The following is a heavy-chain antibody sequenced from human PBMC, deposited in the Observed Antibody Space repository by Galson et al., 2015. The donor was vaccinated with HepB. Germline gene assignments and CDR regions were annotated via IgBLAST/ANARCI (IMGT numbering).Heavy chain of an antibody. CDR2: ISSSGST. CDR1: GDSISTGSFF. J-gene: IGHJ4*02. V-gene: IGHV4-61*02. Sequence: TLSLTCTVSGDSISTGSFFWTWIRQPAGGGLEWVGRISSSGSTNYNPSLKRRVTMSLDTSKNQFSLKLSSVTAADTAVYYCAREHFYDNSGRGRGFDYWGQGTLVTVSS. D-gene: IGHD3-22*01. CDR3: AREHFYDNSGRGRGFDY.